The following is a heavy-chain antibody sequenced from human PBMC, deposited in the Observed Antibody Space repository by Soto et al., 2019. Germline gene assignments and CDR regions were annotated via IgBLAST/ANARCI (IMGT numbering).Heavy chain of an antibody. CDR2: INPNSGGT. Sequence: GASVKVSCKASGYTFTHYYMHWVRQAPGQGLEWMGWINPNSGGTNYAQKFQGRVTMNRDTSISTAYMELSSLRSDDTAVYYCARDSPSLTYCGGDCYSIGYWGQGTLVTVSS. D-gene: IGHD2-21*02. CDR1: GYTFTHYY. CDR3: ARDSPSLTYCGGDCYSIGY. J-gene: IGHJ4*02. V-gene: IGHV1-2*02.